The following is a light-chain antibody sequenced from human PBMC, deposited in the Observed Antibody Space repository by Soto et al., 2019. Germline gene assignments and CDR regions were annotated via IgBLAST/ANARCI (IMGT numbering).Light chain of an antibody. V-gene: IGKV3-11*01. J-gene: IGKJ1*01. CDR1: QSVSSN. CDR3: QQRSNWPWT. CDR2: DAS. Sequence: EILLTQSPTNLPVYPGARATLSYRASQSVSSNLAWYQQKTGQPPRFLIYDASNRDTGIPARFSGSRSGTDCTLPISSLEPEDFAVYYCQQRSNWPWTFGQGTKVDI.